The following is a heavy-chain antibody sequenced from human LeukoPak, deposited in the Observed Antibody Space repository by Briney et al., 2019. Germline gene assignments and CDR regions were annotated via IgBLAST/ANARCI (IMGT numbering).Heavy chain of an antibody. Sequence: GASVKVSCKASGYTFTSYGISWVRQAPGQGLEWMGWISAYNGNTNYAQKLQGRVTMTTDTSTSTAYMELRRLRSDDTAVYYCARDSEATSGYSSFDYWGQGTLVTVSS. J-gene: IGHJ4*02. CDR2: ISAYNGNT. V-gene: IGHV1-18*01. CDR1: GYTFTSYG. D-gene: IGHD3-22*01. CDR3: ARDSEATSGYSSFDY.